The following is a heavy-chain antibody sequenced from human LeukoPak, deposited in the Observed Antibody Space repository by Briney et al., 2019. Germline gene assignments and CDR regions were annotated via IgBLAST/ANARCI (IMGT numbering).Heavy chain of an antibody. CDR1: GYTFISYY. D-gene: IGHD1-26*01. CDR2: INPSGGGT. CDR3: ARDSYSGSYYY. Sequence: ASVKVSCKASGYTFISYYMHWVRQAPGQGLEWMGIINPSGGGTSYAQKFQGRVTMTRDTSTSTVYMELSSLRSEDTAVYYCARDSYSGSYYYWGQGTLVTVSS. J-gene: IGHJ4*02. V-gene: IGHV1-46*01.